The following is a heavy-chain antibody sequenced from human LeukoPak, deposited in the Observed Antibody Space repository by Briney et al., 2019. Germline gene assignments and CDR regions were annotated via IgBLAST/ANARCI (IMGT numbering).Heavy chain of an antibody. D-gene: IGHD3-10*01. CDR3: ARGQGSGVYYYYYYGMDV. CDR2: IYYSGST. Sequence: SETLSLTCTVSGGSISSYYWSWIGQPPGKGLEWIGYIYYSGSTNYNPSLKSRVTISVDTSKNQFSLKLSSVTAADTAVYYCARGQGSGVYYYYYYGMDVWGQGTTVTVSS. V-gene: IGHV4-59*01. J-gene: IGHJ6*02. CDR1: GGSISSYY.